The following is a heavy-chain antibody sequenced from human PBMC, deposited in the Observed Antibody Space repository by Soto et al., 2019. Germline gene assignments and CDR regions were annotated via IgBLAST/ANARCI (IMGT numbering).Heavy chain of an antibody. D-gene: IGHD3-16*01. Sequence: QVQLVQSGAEVKNPGASVKVSCKASGYSFTRYGIGWARQAPGQGLEWMGWINAYNGNTNYAQNLQGSLTLTTETSTTTAYMELRSLRSNDTAIYYCAMVDVYVTPSPQDVWGQGTTVTVSS. V-gene: IGHV1-18*01. CDR2: INAYNGNT. J-gene: IGHJ6*02. CDR3: AMVDVYVTPSPQDV. CDR1: GYSFTRYG.